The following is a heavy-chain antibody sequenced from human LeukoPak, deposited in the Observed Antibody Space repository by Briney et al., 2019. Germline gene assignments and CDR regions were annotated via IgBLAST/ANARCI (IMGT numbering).Heavy chain of an antibody. Sequence: PGGSLRLSCAASGFTFSSYWMSWVRQAPGKGLEWVANIKQDGSEKYYVDSVKGRFTISRDNSKNTLDLQMNSLRAEDTAVYYCARETVTNHDAFDIWGQGAMVTVSS. V-gene: IGHV3-7*01. J-gene: IGHJ3*02. CDR2: IKQDGSEK. CDR3: ARETVTNHDAFDI. CDR1: GFTFSSYW. D-gene: IGHD4-11*01.